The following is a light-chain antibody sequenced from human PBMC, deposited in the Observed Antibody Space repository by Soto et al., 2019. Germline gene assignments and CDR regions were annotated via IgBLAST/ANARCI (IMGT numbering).Light chain of an antibody. J-gene: IGKJ4*01. V-gene: IGKV2-28*01. CDR3: MQALQTPLT. CDR2: LGS. CDR1: QSLLHSNGYNY. Sequence: DIVMTQSPLSLPVTPGEPASISCRSSQSLLHSNGYNYLDWYLQKPGQSPQLLIYLGSNRASGVPDRFSGSGSGTDFTLKISRVEDEDVGVYYCMQALQTPLTFGGGTKVDIK.